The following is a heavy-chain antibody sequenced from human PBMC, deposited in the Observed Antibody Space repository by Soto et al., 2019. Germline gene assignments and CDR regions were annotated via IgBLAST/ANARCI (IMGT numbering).Heavy chain of an antibody. V-gene: IGHV3-15*01. Sequence: GGSLRLSCAASGFTFSNAWMSWVRQAPGKGLEWVGRIKSKTDGGTTDYAAPVKGRFTISRDDSKNTLYLRMNSLKTEDTAVYYCTTDTPNSGSYYNTIPFWYFDLWGRGTLVTVSS. CDR3: TTDTPNSGSYYNTIPFWYFDL. J-gene: IGHJ2*01. CDR2: IKSKTDGGTT. D-gene: IGHD3-10*01. CDR1: GFTFSNAW.